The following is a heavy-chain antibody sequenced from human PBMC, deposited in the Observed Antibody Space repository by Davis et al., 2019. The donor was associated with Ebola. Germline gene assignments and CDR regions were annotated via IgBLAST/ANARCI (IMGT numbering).Heavy chain of an antibody. CDR3: AKSAGTTSWYYYYGMDV. V-gene: IGHV3-21*04. D-gene: IGHD1-7*01. CDR1: GFTFSSYS. Sequence: PGGSLRLSCAASGFTFSSYSMNWVRQAPGKGLEWVSSISSSSSYIYYADSVKGRFTISRDNSKNTLYLQMNSLRAEDTAVYYCAKSAGTTSWYYYYGMDVWGQGTTVTVSS. CDR2: ISSSSSYI. J-gene: IGHJ6*02.